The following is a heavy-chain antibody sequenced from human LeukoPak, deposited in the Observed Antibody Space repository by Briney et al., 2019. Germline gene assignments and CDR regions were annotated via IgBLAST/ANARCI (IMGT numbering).Heavy chain of an antibody. CDR1: GFTVSSNY. Sequence: GGSLRLSCAASGFTVSSNYMSWVRQAPGKGLEWVSVIYNGGSTYYADSEKGRFTISRDNSKNTLYLQMNSLRAEDTAVYYCARHSDRLWFGELLSSLPTGWYFDYWGQGTLVTVSS. V-gene: IGHV3-53*01. CDR3: ARHSDRLWFGELLSSLPTGWYFDY. CDR2: IYNGGST. D-gene: IGHD3-10*01. J-gene: IGHJ4*02.